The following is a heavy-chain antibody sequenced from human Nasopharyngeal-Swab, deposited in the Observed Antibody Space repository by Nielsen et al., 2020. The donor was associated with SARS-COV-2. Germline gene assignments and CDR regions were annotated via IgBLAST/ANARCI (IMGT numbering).Heavy chain of an antibody. CDR1: GGSISSYY. V-gene: IGHV4-59*01. J-gene: IGHJ6*03. Sequence: SETLSLTCTVSGGSISSYYWSWIRQPPGTGLEWIGYIYYSGSTTYNPSLKSRVTISVDTSKNQFSLKLSSVTAADTAVYYCARVTTPAYYYYMDVWGKGTTVTVSS. D-gene: IGHD1-14*01. CDR3: ARVTTPAYYYYMDV. CDR2: IYYSGST.